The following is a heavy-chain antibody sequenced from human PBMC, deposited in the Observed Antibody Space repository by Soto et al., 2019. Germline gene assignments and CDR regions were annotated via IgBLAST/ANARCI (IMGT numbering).Heavy chain of an antibody. V-gene: IGHV3-33*08. J-gene: IGHJ4*01. Sequence: GGSLRLSCAASGFTFGTYAMHWVRQAPGKGLEWVAVIYYDGSNSYYGDAVKGRFTISRDNSKSTLYLQMGSLRAEDKAVYYCARAFCTNGVCYYFFDYWGHGTLVTVSS. CDR2: IYYDGSNS. D-gene: IGHD2-8*01. CDR1: GFTFGTYA. CDR3: ARAFCTNGVCYYFFDY.